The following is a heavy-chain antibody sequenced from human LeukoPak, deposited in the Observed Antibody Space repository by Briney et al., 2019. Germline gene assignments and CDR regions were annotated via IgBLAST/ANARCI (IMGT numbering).Heavy chain of an antibody. Sequence: GGSLRLSCAASGFTFSDYYMSWLRQAPGKGLEWVSYISSSGSTIYYADSVKGRFTISRDNAKNSLYLQMNSLRAEDTAVYYCARERRTYYYDSSGSFDYWGQGTLVTVSS. CDR2: ISSSGSTI. CDR3: ARERRTYYYDSSGSFDY. V-gene: IGHV3-11*01. CDR1: GFTFSDYY. D-gene: IGHD3-22*01. J-gene: IGHJ4*02.